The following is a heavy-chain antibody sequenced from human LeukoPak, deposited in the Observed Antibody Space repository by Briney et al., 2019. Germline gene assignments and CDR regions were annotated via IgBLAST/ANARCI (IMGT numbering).Heavy chain of an antibody. Sequence: ASVKVSCKASGFTFTGYYVHCVRPAPGQGLEWMGWINPNSGGTIYAQKFQGRVIMTRDTSISTAYMELTTLRSDDTAVYYCATSSGAPYNWFDPWGQGTLLTVSS. CDR1: GFTFTGYY. V-gene: IGHV1-2*02. CDR2: INPNSGGT. CDR3: ATSSGAPYNWFDP. D-gene: IGHD3-22*01. J-gene: IGHJ5*02.